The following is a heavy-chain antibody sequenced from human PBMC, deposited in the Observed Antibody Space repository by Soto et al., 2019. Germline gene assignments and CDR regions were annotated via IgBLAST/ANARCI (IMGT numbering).Heavy chain of an antibody. V-gene: IGHV3-23*01. Sequence: GXSLRLSCAASGFTFSSYALSWVRQAPVKGLEWVSAISGSGGSTYYADSVKGRFTISRDNSKNTLYLQMNSLRAEDTAVYYCAKDPDYDYIWVSSPNAFHIWGQGTMVTVSS. J-gene: IGHJ3*02. D-gene: IGHD3-16*01. CDR2: ISGSGGST. CDR3: AKDPDYDYIWVSSPNAFHI. CDR1: GFTFSSYA.